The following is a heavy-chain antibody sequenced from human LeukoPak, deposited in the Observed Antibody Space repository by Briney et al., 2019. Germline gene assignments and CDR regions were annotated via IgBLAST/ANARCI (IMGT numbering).Heavy chain of an antibody. Sequence: PSETLSLTCVVYGGSLSGDYWSWIRQPPGKGLEWIGEIIHNGSANYNPSLKSRATISGDTSKNQFSLKLSSVTAADTAVYYCAREYGGYYGSGSYFDYWGQGTLVTVSS. J-gene: IGHJ4*02. V-gene: IGHV4-34*12. D-gene: IGHD3-10*01. CDR1: GGSLSGDY. CDR3: AREYGGYYGSGSYFDY. CDR2: IIHNGSA.